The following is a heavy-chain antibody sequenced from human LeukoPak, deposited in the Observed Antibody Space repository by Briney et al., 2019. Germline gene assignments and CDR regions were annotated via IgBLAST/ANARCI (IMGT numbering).Heavy chain of an antibody. D-gene: IGHD2-15*01. J-gene: IGHJ6*02. CDR2: INHSGST. Sequence: SETLSLTCAVYGGSFSAHYWNWIRQVPGKGLEWIGGINHSGSTNTNPSLKGRATLSLDTSMNQFSLKLSSVTAADTAVYYCARLTPKRYYGMDVGGQGTTVTVSS. CDR3: ARLTPKRYYGMDV. CDR1: GGSFSAHY. V-gene: IGHV4-34*04.